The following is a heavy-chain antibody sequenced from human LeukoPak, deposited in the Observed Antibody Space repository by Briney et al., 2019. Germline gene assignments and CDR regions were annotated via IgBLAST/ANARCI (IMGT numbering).Heavy chain of an antibody. J-gene: IGHJ4*02. CDR1: GYSFTSYW. V-gene: IGHV5-51*01. Sequence: GESLKISCKGSGYSFTSYWIAWVRQMPGKGLEWMGSIYPGDSDTRYSPSFQGQVTISADKSINTAYLQWSSLKASDTAMYYCARQGLESYFDYWGQGTLVTVSS. CDR3: ARQGLESYFDY. D-gene: IGHD6-6*01. CDR2: IYPGDSDT.